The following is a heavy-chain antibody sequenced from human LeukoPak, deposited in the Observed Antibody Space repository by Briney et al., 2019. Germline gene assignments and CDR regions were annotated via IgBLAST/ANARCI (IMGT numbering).Heavy chain of an antibody. CDR1: GGSISNYY. V-gene: IGHV4-59*08. CDR3: ARTGSTWSLRGNAFDI. D-gene: IGHD6-13*01. CDR2: IYYSGST. J-gene: IGHJ3*02. Sequence: SETLSLTCTVSGGSISNYYWSWIRQPPGKGLEWIAYIYYSGSTDYNPSLKSRVTILVDTSKNQFSLKLSSVTAADTAIYYCARTGSTWSLRGNAFDIWGQGTMVTVSS.